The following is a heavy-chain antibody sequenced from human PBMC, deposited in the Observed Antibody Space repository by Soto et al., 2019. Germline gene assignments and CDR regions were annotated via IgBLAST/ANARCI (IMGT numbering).Heavy chain of an antibody. D-gene: IGHD2-15*01. CDR3: ANDPVYIVVVVAATTYSYYYMDV. CDR2: ITGSGDST. Sequence: GGSLRLSCAVSGFTFSSHAMSWVRQAPGKGLECVSSITGSGDSTYYADSVKGRFTISRDKSKNTLYLQMNSLRAEDTAVYYCANDPVYIVVVVAATTYSYYYMDVWGKGTTVTVSS. CDR1: GFTFSSHA. V-gene: IGHV3-23*01. J-gene: IGHJ6*03.